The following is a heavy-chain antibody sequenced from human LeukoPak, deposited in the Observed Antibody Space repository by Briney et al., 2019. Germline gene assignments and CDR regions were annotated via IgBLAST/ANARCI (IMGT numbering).Heavy chain of an antibody. Sequence: GGSLRLSCAASGFTFSTYWMNWVRQAPGKGLEWVANIRQDGSEKYYVDSVKGRFTISRDNAKNSLYLQMNSLRAEDTAVYYCARSTRGAFDIWGQGTMVTVSS. CDR2: IRQDGSEK. D-gene: IGHD2-2*01. CDR3: ARSTRGAFDI. V-gene: IGHV3-7*01. CDR1: GFTFSTYW. J-gene: IGHJ3*02.